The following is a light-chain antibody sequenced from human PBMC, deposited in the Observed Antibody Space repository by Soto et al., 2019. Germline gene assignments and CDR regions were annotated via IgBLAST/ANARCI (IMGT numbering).Light chain of an antibody. CDR1: QSVSNY. J-gene: IGKJ5*01. Sequence: EIVLTQSPATLSLSPGERATVSCRASQSVSNYLGWYQQKPGQAPRLLIYDASNRATGIPARFSGSGSGTDFTLTISSLELEDFAVYYCQHGGTFGQGTRLEIK. V-gene: IGKV3-11*01. CDR2: DAS. CDR3: QHGGT.